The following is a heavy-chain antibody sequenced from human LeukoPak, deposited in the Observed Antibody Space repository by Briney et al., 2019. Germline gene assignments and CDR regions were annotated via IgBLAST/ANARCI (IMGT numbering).Heavy chain of an antibody. CDR3: ARDRGLVGGSDY. D-gene: IGHD3/OR15-3a*01. CDR2: ISGSGGYT. J-gene: IGHJ4*02. CDR1: GFTFSSYA. V-gene: IGHV3-23*01. Sequence: GGSLRLSCEASGFTFSSYAMTWVRQAPGKGLEWVSTISGSGGYTYYTDSVQGRFTISRDNSKNTLYLQMNSLRAEDTAVYYCARDRGLVGGSDYWGQGTLVTVSS.